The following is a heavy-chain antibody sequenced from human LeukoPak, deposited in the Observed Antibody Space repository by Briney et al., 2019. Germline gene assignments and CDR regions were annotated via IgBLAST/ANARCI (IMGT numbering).Heavy chain of an antibody. Sequence: GGSLRLSCVDSGITFSRYWMSWVRQAPGKGLEWVANIKQDGGEKYYVDSVKGRFTISRDNAKNSLYLQMNSLRVEDTAVYYCAKEDSSGWYNYWGQGTLVTVSS. CDR1: GITFSRYW. CDR2: IKQDGGEK. CDR3: AKEDSSGWYNY. J-gene: IGHJ4*02. V-gene: IGHV3-7*03. D-gene: IGHD6-19*01.